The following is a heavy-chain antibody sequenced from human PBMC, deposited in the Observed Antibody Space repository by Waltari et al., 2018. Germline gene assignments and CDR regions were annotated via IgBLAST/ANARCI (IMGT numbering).Heavy chain of an antibody. CDR1: GGTFSSYA. V-gene: IGHV1-69*12. CDR2: TIPIFGTA. D-gene: IGHD2-21*02. Sequence: QVQLVQSGAEVKKPGSSVKVSCKASGGTFSSYAISWVRQAPGQGLEWMGGTIPIFGTANYAQKFQGRVTITADESTSTAYMELSSLRAEDTAVYYCARDCKGDCYPYYYYGMDVWGQGTTVTVS. CDR3: ARDCKGDCYPYYYYGMDV. J-gene: IGHJ6*02.